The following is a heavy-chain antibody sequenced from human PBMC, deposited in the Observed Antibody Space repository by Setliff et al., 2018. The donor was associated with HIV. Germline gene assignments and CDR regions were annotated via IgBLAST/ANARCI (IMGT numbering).Heavy chain of an antibody. V-gene: IGHV4-39*07. CDR3: VRGLLGSGGTVPEVNFFDS. CDR1: GGSISSSGYY. CDR2: FYYTGNT. D-gene: IGHD1-26*01. Sequence: SETLSLTCTVSGGSISSSGYYWGWIRQPPGKGLEWIGSFYYTGNTYYNPSLKSRPLISIDTSKTQFSLNLRSVTAADTAVYYCVRGLLGSGGTVPEVNFFDSWGQGTLVTVSS. J-gene: IGHJ5*01.